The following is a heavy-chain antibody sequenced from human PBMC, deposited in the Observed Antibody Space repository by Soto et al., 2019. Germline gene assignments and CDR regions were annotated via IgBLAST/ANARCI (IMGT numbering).Heavy chain of an antibody. D-gene: IGHD1-20*01. J-gene: IGHJ4*02. V-gene: IGHV3-30*18. CDR3: AKEFHSWNYFDY. CDR1: GFTVSRSG. CDR2: ISYDRSNK. Sequence: GGXLRLSCAASGFTVSRSGMHWVRQAPGKGLEWVAVISYDRSNKFYADSVKGRFTISRDNFRNTLYLQMNSLRAEDTAVYYCAKEFHSWNYFDYWGQGTLVTVSS.